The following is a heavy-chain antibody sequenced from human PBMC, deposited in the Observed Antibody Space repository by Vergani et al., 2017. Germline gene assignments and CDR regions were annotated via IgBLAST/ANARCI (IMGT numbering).Heavy chain of an antibody. CDR3: ARQGHHVFGYFAS. J-gene: IGHJ4*02. V-gene: IGHV4-59*01. CDR2: IYYSGST. Sequence: QVQLQESGPGLVKPSETLSLTCTVSGGSISSYYWSWIRQPPGKGLEWIGYIYYSGSTNYNPPLKSRVTISVDTSKNQFSLKLSSVTAADTAVYYCARQGHHVFGYFASWGQGTLVTVSS. CDR1: GGSISSYY. D-gene: IGHD3-10*02.